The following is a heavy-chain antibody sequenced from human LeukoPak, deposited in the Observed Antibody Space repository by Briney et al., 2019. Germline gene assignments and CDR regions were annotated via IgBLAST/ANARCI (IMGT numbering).Heavy chain of an antibody. J-gene: IGHJ4*02. Sequence: SETLSLTCTVSGYSISSGYYGDWIRQPPGKGREWIWSIYHTGNTYYIPSLKSRVTISVDTSKNQFSLKLSSAPAADTAMYYCARGYLNWAMIPYYWGQGSLVTVSS. V-gene: IGHV4-38-2*02. CDR1: GYSISSGYY. CDR2: IYHTGNT. D-gene: IGHD3-22*01. CDR3: ARGYLNWAMIPYY.